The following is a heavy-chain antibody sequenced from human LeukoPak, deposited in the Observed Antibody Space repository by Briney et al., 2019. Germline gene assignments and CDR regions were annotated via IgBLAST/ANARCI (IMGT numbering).Heavy chain of an antibody. CDR2: IYYSGST. CDR3: ARGNYDILTGYYWSPYFDY. D-gene: IGHD3-9*01. J-gene: IGHJ4*02. Sequence: PSETLSLTCTVSGGSISSYYWSWIRQPPGKGLEWIGYIYYSGSTNYNPSLKSRVTISVDTSKNQFSLKLSSVTAADTAVYYCARGNYDILTGYYWSPYFDYWGQETLVTVSS. CDR1: GGSISSYY. V-gene: IGHV4-59*01.